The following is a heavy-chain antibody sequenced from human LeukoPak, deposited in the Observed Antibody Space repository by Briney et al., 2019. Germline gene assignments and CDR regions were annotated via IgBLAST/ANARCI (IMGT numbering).Heavy chain of an antibody. CDR2: IRVSNGDT. J-gene: IGHJ4*02. CDR3: VRDGGYGDYGPDY. D-gene: IGHD4-17*01. V-gene: IGHV1-18*01. Sequence: SVKVSCKASGYTFTRSGLSWVRQAPGHGLEWMGWIRVSNGDTNYAQSLQGRVTVTTDTYTSPAYMELRCLRSDDTAVYYCVRDGGYGDYGPDYWGQGTLVTVSS. CDR1: GYTFTRSG.